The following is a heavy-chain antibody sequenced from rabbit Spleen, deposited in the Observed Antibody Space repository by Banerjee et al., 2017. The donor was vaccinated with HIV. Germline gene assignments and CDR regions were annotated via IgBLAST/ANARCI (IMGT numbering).Heavy chain of an antibody. CDR2: INAVTGKA. CDR3: ARDGAAATYDFYL. V-gene: IGHV1S45*01. Sequence: QEQLVESGGGLVKPEGSLKLSCTASGFSFSNKAVMCWVRQAPGKGLEWIACINAVTGKAVYASWAKGRFPFSKTSSTTVTLQMTSLTAADTATYFCARDGAAATYDFYLWGPGTLVTVS. J-gene: IGHJ4*01. D-gene: IGHD6-1*01. CDR1: GFSFSNKAV.